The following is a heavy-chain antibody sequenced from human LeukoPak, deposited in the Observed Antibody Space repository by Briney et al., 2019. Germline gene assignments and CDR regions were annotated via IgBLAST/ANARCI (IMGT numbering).Heavy chain of an antibody. CDR1: GFTFSNYV. CDR2: MTGRAGST. D-gene: IGHD3-22*01. CDR3: ATSPNYDDSSALLDL. V-gene: IGHV3-23*01. J-gene: IGHJ5*02. Sequence: GGSLRLSCAASGFTFSNYVMTWVRHPPGKGLECVSTMTGRAGSTYYADSVRGRFTISRDNSKNNLYLQMNTLRAEDTAVYYCATSPNYDDSSALLDLWGQGTLVIVSS.